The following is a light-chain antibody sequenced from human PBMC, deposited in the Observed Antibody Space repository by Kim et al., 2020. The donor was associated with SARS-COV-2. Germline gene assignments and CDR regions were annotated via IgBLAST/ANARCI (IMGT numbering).Light chain of an antibody. J-gene: IGKJ4*01. CDR1: QGISSSF. Sequence: SPGEGATLSCGAGQGISSSFLSCYQQNPSHAPSLLIYGASSGATGIPDMFSGSGSVTDFILTISRLAPEDFAVYYCQQYSSSPRTFGGGTKVDIK. V-gene: IGKV3-20*01. CDR2: GAS. CDR3: QQYSSSPRT.